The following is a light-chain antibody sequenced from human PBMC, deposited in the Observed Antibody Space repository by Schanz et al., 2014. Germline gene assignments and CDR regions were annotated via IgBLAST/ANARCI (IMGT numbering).Light chain of an antibody. V-gene: IGLV2-8*01. J-gene: IGLJ2*01. CDR3: SSYTSSNTVV. CDR2: GIN. CDR1: SSDVGGYNY. Sequence: QSALTQPPSASGSPGQSVTISCTGTSSDVGGYNYVSWYQQHPGKAPKLMIYGINKRPSGVPDRFSGSKSGNTASLTISGLQAEDEADYYCSSYTSSNTVVFGGGTKLTVL.